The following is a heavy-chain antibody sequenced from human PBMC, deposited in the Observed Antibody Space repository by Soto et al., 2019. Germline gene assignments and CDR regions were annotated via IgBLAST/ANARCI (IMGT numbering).Heavy chain of an antibody. J-gene: IGHJ5*02. CDR3: GRVRTGSGSFNWFDP. CDR2: IIPIFGTA. V-gene: IGHV1-69*06. CDR1: GGTFSSYA. D-gene: IGHD3-10*01. Sequence: QVQLVQSGAEVTPPGSAVKVSCKASGGTFSSYAISWVRQAPGQGLEWMGGIIPIFGTANNAQKFQSRVTVTDAKSTSTAYRELSSLRSDDTAVYYCGRVRTGSGSFNWFDPWGQGSLFTVS.